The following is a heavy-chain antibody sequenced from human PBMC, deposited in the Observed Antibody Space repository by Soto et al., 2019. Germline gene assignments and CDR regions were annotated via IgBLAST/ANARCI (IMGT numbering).Heavy chain of an antibody. CDR3: AIFYGDYYYYYGMDV. Sequence: GASVKVSCKASGGTFSSYAISWVRQAPGQGLEWMGGIIPIFGTANYAQKFQGRVTITADKSTSTAYMELSSLRSEDTAVYYCAIFYGDYYYYYGMDVWGQGTTVTVSS. J-gene: IGHJ6*02. CDR1: GGTFSSYA. V-gene: IGHV1-69*06. D-gene: IGHD4-17*01. CDR2: IIPIFGTA.